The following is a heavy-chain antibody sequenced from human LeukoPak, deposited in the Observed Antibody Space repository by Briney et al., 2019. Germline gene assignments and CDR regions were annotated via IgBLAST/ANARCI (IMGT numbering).Heavy chain of an antibody. J-gene: IGHJ1*01. CDR3: ARDQCTSASCYSN. D-gene: IGHD2-2*02. Sequence: GGSLRLSRAASGITVSRNHMSWVRQAPGKGLEWVSVIYSGGETYYAESVKGRFTISRDNSKNTLYLQMNSLRDEDTAVYYCARDQCTSASCYSNWGQGTLVTVSS. V-gene: IGHV3-66*02. CDR2: IYSGGET. CDR1: GITVSRNH.